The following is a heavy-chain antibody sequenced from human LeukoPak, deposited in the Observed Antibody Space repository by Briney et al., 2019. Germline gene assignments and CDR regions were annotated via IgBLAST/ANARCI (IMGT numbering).Heavy chain of an antibody. Sequence: KPGGSLRLSCAASGFTFSSYSMNWVRQAPGKGLEWVSSISSSSSYIYYADSVKGRFTISRDNAKNSLYLQMNSLRAEDTAVYYCARDASRGLVSDYWGQGTLVTVSS. D-gene: IGHD3-10*01. CDR3: ARDASRGLVSDY. CDR2: ISSSSSYI. V-gene: IGHV3-21*01. J-gene: IGHJ4*02. CDR1: GFTFSSYS.